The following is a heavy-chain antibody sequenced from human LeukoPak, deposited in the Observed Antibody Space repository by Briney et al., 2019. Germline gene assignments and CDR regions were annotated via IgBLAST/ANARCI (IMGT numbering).Heavy chain of an antibody. J-gene: IGHJ4*02. CDR2: INPNSGGT. CDR3: AKDLWVVPALDY. Sequence: ASVKVSCKASGYTFTGYYMHWVRQAPGQGLEWMGWINPNSGGTNYALKFQGRVTMTRDTSISTAYMELSRLRAEDTAVYYCAKDLWVVPALDYWGQGTLVTVSS. D-gene: IGHD2-2*01. CDR1: GYTFTGYY. V-gene: IGHV1-2*02.